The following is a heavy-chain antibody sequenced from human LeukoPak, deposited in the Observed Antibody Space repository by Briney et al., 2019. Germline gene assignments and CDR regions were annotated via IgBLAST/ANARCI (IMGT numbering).Heavy chain of an antibody. CDR3: ASITIAAAGGSDY. J-gene: IGHJ4*02. CDR1: GGSISSGGYS. Sequence: PSETLSLTCAVSGGSISSGGYSWSWIRQPPGKGLEWIGYIYHSGSTYYNPSLKSRVTTSVDRSKNQFSLKLSSVTAADTAVYYCASITIAAAGGSDYWGQGTLVTVSS. V-gene: IGHV4-30-2*01. CDR2: IYHSGST. D-gene: IGHD6-13*01.